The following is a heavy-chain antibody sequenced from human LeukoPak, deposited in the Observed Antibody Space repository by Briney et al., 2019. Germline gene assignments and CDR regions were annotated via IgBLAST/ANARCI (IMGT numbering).Heavy chain of an antibody. CDR2: VNWNGGST. J-gene: IGHJ4*02. D-gene: IGHD6-19*01. CDR1: GFTFDDFG. Sequence: HGGSLRLSCAASGFTFDDFGMTWVRQAPGKGLDWVSGVNWNGGSTDYADSVKGRFTIVRDNAKNSLHLQMNSLRAEDTAFDYCARGGMTAGTWGYFDYWGQGTLVTVSS. V-gene: IGHV3-20*04. CDR3: ARGGMTAGTWGYFDY.